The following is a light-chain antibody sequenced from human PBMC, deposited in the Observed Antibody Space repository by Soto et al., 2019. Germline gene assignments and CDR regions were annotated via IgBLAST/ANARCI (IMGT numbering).Light chain of an antibody. Sequence: EIALTQSPDTLSLSLGERATLSCRASQSVSSSYLAWYRQKPGQAPRLLIYDASSRATGIPDRFTGSGSGTDFTLTITRLEPEDFAVYYCQYYGASPQTFGQGT. V-gene: IGKV3-20*01. CDR3: QYYGASPQT. CDR2: DAS. CDR1: QSVSSSY. J-gene: IGKJ1*01.